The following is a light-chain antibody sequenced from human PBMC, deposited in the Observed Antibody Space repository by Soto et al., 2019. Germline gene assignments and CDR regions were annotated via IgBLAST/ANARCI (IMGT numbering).Light chain of an antibody. Sequence: DIVMTQSPDSLAVSLGERATINCKSSQSDLYSSNNKNYLAWYQQKPGQPPKLLIYWASTRESGVPGRFSGSGSGTDFTLTISSLQAEDVAVYYCQQYYSTPYTFGQGTKLEIK. CDR3: QQYYSTPYT. J-gene: IGKJ2*01. CDR1: QSDLYSSNNKNY. V-gene: IGKV4-1*01. CDR2: WAS.